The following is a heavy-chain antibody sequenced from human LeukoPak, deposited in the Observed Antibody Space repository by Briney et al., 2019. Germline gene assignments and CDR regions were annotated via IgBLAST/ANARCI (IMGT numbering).Heavy chain of an antibody. CDR3: ARQVVAVAGTGYFDY. D-gene: IGHD6-19*01. V-gene: IGHV4-39*01. CDR1: GGSIRSSSYY. CDR2: IYYSGST. Sequence: SVTLSLTCTVSGGSIRSSSYYWGSIRQPPGKGLECIWSIYYSGSTYYNASLKSRGTISVDTSKNQFSLKLNSVTAADTAVYFCARQVVAVAGTGYFDYWGQGTLVTVSS. J-gene: IGHJ4*02.